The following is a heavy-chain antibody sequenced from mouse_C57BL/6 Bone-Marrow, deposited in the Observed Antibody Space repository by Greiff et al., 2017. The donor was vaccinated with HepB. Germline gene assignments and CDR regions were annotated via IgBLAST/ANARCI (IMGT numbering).Heavy chain of an antibody. D-gene: IGHD2-5*01. CDR1: GYTFTSYG. Sequence: QVQLKQSGAELARPGASVKLSCKASGYTFTSYGMSWVKQRTGQGLEWIGEIYPRSGNTYYNEKFKGKATLTADKSSSTAYMELRSLTSEDSAVYFCARRGYSNYFDYWGQGTTLTVSS. CDR3: ARRGYSNYFDY. CDR2: IYPRSGNT. J-gene: IGHJ2*01. V-gene: IGHV1-81*01.